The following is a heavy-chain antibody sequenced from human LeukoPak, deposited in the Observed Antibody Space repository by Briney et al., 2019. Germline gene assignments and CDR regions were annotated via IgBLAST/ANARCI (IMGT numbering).Heavy chain of an antibody. CDR2: IYTSGST. V-gene: IGHV4-61*02. D-gene: IGHD2-15*01. CDR1: GGSISSGSYY. Sequence: SQTLSLTCTVSGGSISSGSYYWSWIRQPAGKGLEWIGRIYTSGSTNYNPSLKGRVTISVDTSKNQFSLKLSSVTAADTAVYYCARGGYCSGGSCSIDAFDIWGQGTMVTVSS. CDR3: ARGGYCSGGSCSIDAFDI. J-gene: IGHJ3*02.